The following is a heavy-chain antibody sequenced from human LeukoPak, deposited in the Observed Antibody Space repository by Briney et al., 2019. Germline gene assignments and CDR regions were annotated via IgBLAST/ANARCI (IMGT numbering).Heavy chain of an antibody. CDR1: GFTFSSYE. V-gene: IGHV3-48*03. J-gene: IGHJ6*02. Sequence: GGSLRLSCAASGFTFSSYEMNWVRQAPGKGLEWVSYISSSGSTIYYADSVEGRFTISRDNAKNSLYLQMNSLRAEDTAVYYCSLVGATSYYYYGMDVWGQGTTVTVSS. CDR3: SLVGATSYYYYGMDV. CDR2: ISSSGSTI. D-gene: IGHD1-26*01.